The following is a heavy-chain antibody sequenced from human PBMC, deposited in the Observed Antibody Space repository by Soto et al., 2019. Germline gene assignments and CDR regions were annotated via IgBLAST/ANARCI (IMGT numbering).Heavy chain of an antibody. CDR3: ARDGGLGNYYYGMDV. D-gene: IGHD3-16*01. J-gene: IGHJ6*02. Sequence: SETLSLTCTVSGGSISSGDYYWSWIRQPPGKGLEWIGYIYYSGSTYYNPSLKSRVTISVDTSKNQFSLKLSSVPAADTALYYCARDGGLGNYYYGMDVWGQGTTVTVSS. V-gene: IGHV4-30-4*01. CDR2: IYYSGST. CDR1: GGSISSGDYY.